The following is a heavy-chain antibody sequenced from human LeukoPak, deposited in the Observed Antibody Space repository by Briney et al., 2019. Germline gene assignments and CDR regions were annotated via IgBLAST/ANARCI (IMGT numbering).Heavy chain of an antibody. CDR1: GVSINTYQ. V-gene: IGHV4-59*08. CDR3: ARHYWLFGFDY. D-gene: IGHD3-16*01. J-gene: IGHJ4*01. Sequence: SGTLSLTCTVSGVSINTYQWNWIRQSPEKGLEWIGYISESGHTNYNPSLRSRVSISIETSKKQFSLKLRSVTAADTAVYYCARHYWLFGFDYWG. CDR2: ISESGHT.